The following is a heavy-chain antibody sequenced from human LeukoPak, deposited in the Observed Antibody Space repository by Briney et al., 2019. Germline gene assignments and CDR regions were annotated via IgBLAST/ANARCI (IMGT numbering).Heavy chain of an antibody. Sequence: GGSLRLSCAASGFTFSHFWIHWVRRAPGKGLVWVSRINSDGSDTIYADSVKGRFTSSRDNAKNILYLQMNNLRAEDTAVYYCARMTTVTTEGIWGQGTMVTVSS. D-gene: IGHD4-17*01. CDR2: INSDGSDT. V-gene: IGHV3-74*01. J-gene: IGHJ3*02. CDR3: ARMTTVTTEGI. CDR1: GFTFSHFW.